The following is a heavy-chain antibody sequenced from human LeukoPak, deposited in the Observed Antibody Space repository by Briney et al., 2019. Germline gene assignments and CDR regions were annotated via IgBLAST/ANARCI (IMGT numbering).Heavy chain of an antibody. CDR3: AKTLIRGMTAAGSLRP. J-gene: IGHJ5*02. CDR2: INHSGST. D-gene: IGHD6-13*01. V-gene: IGHV4-34*01. CDR1: GESFSGYY. Sequence: PSETLPLTCAVYGESFSGYYGNWIRQPPGKGLEWIGEINHSGSTNYNPSLKSRVTISVDTSKNQFSLKLTSVTAADTAVYYCAKTLIRGMTAAGSLRPWGQGTLVIVSS.